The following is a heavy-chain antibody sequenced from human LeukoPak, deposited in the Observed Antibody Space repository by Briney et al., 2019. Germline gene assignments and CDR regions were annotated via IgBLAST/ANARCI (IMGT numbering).Heavy chain of an antibody. Sequence: PPETLSATCTVSGGAISSISDYWGRIRQPPGKGLEWIGSIYYGGSTYYNPSLKSRVTISVDTSKNQFSLKLSSVTAADTAVYYCARHPALFIPGDKFWFYPWGQRNTVTVSS. V-gene: IGHV4-39*01. D-gene: IGHD4-17*01. CDR3: ARHPALFIPGDKFWFYP. CDR2: IYYGGST. CDR1: GGAISSISDY. J-gene: IGHJ5*02.